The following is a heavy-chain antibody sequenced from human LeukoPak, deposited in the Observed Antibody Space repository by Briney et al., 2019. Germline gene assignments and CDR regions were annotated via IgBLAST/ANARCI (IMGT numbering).Heavy chain of an antibody. J-gene: IGHJ4*02. D-gene: IGHD2-2*01. Sequence: ASVKVSCKASDYTFTSYDISWVRQAPGQGLEWMGWISVYNGNTNYAQILQGRVTMTTDTSTSTAYMELRSLRSDDTAMYYCARGRRAVVPAAIFYYFDYWGQGTLVTVSS. CDR2: ISVYNGNT. V-gene: IGHV1-18*01. CDR3: ARGRRAVVPAAIFYYFDY. CDR1: DYTFTSYD.